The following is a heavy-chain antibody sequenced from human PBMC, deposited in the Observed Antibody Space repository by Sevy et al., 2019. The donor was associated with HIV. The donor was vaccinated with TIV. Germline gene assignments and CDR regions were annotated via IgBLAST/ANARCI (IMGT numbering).Heavy chain of an antibody. V-gene: IGHV1-18*01. CDR3: ARGMTYYYDSSGYLY. CDR2: ISAYNGNT. CDR1: GYTFTGYG. J-gene: IGHJ4*02. Sequence: ASVKVSCKASGYTFTGYGISWVRQAPGQGLGWMGLISAYNGNTNYAQKLQGRVTMTTDTSTSTAYMELRSLRSDDTAVYYCARGMTYYYDSSGYLYWGQGTLVTVSS. D-gene: IGHD3-22*01.